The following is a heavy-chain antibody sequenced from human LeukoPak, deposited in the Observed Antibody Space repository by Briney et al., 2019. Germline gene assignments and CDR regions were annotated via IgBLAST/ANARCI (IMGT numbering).Heavy chain of an antibody. CDR1: GFTFSSYA. J-gene: IGHJ4*02. V-gene: IGHV3-30*04. CDR2: ISYDGSNK. CDR3: ARDPXTYSLGTNGFDY. D-gene: IGHD1-26*01. Sequence: GGSLXLSCAASGFTFSSYAMHWVRQAPGKGLEWVAVISYDGSNKYYADSVKGRFTISRDNSKNTLYLQMNSLRAEDTAVYYXARDPXTYSLGTNGFDYWGQGTLVTVSS.